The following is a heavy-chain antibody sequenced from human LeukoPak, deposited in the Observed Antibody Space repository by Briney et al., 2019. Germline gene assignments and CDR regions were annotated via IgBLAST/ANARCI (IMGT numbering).Heavy chain of an antibody. D-gene: IGHD3-22*01. CDR3: ARNGRYYYDSSGYGLDAFDI. CDR1: GGSISSSNW. Sequence: KPSGTLSLTCAVSGGSISSSNWWSWVRQPPGKGLEWTGEIYHSGSTNYDPSLKSRVTISVDKSKNQFSLKLSSVTAADTAVYYCARNGRYYYDSSGYGLDAFDIWGQGTMVTVSS. J-gene: IGHJ3*02. CDR2: IYHSGST. V-gene: IGHV4-4*02.